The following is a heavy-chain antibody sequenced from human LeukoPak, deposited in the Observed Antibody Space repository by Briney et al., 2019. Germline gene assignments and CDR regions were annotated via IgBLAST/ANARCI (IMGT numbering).Heavy chain of an antibody. V-gene: IGHV3-30-3*01. CDR3: ASRGIAAAGTQLVDY. CDR1: GFTFSSYA. CDR2: ISYDGSNK. J-gene: IGHJ4*02. Sequence: GGSLRLSCAASGFTFSSYAMHWVRQAPGKGLEWVAVISYDGSNKYYADSVKGRLTISRDNSKNTLYLQMNSLRAEDTAVYYCASRGIAAAGTQLVDYWGQGTLVTVSS. D-gene: IGHD6-13*01.